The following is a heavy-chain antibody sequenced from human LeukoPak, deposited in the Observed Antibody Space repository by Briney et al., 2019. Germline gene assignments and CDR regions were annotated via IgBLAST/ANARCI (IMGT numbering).Heavy chain of an antibody. Sequence: AGGSLRLSCVASGFTFNSYPMHWVRQTPGTGLEWVSDISFDDKIQKYADSVKGRFTISRDVSKNTLCLQKNGLRPDDTAVYYCARDLFRGAPDYFDYWGRGTLVTVSS. V-gene: IGHV3-30*04. J-gene: IGHJ4*02. CDR1: GFTFNSYP. D-gene: IGHD1-26*01. CDR2: ISFDDKIQ. CDR3: ARDLFRGAPDYFDY.